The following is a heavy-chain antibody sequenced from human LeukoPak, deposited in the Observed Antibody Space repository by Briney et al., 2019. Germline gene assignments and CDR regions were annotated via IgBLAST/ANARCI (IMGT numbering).Heavy chain of an antibody. J-gene: IGHJ3*02. CDR2: ISSSSSYI. Sequence: PGGSLRLSCAASGFTFSSYSMNWVRQAPGKGLEWVSSISSSSSYIYYADSVKGRFTISRDNAKNSLYLQMNSLRAEDTAVYYCAGDATEGTMSGAFDIWGQGTMVTVSS. CDR1: GFTFSSYS. CDR3: AGDATEGTMSGAFDI. D-gene: IGHD2-15*01. V-gene: IGHV3-21*01.